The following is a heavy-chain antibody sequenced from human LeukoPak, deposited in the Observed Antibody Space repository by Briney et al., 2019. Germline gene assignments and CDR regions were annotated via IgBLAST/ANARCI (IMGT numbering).Heavy chain of an antibody. Sequence: ASVKVSCKASGGTFSSYAISWVRQALGQGLEWMGWMNPNSGNTGYAQKFQGRVTITRNTSISTAYMELSSLRSEDTAVYYCARYRPAAGVSGYFDYWGQGTLVTVSS. CDR2: MNPNSGNT. CDR3: ARYRPAAGVSGYFDY. J-gene: IGHJ4*02. CDR1: GGTFSSYA. D-gene: IGHD6-13*01. V-gene: IGHV1-8*03.